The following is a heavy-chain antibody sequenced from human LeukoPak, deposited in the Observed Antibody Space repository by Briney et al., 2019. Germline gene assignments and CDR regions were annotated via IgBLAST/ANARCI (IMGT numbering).Heavy chain of an antibody. J-gene: IGHJ4*02. D-gene: IGHD3-3*01. V-gene: IGHV4-39*01. CDR3: QSRFLEWLLDY. CDR1: GASINSNNYY. CDR2: IYYTGSA. Sequence: PSETLSLTCTVSGASINSNNYYWGWIRQPPGKGLEWIVTIYYTGSAYYNPSLKGRVTISVDTSKNQFSLRLSSVTAADTAVYYCQSRFLEWLLDYWGQGTLVTVSS.